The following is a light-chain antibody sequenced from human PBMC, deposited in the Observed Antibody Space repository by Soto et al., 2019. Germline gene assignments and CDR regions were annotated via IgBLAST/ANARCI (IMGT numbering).Light chain of an antibody. J-gene: IGKJ4*01. CDR1: QDISNY. V-gene: IGKV1-33*01. CDR3: QLYDNLRGT. CDR2: DAS. Sequence: DIQMTQSPSSLSASVGDRVTITCQASQDISNYLNWYQQKPGKAPKLLIYDASNLETGVPARFSGSGSGTDFTFTISSLQPEDIATYYCQLYDNLRGTFGGGTKVEIK.